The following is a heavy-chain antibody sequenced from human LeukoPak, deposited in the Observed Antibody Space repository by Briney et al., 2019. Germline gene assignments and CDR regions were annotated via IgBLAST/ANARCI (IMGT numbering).Heavy chain of an antibody. V-gene: IGHV1-69*13. J-gene: IGHJ4*02. D-gene: IGHD2-21*02. CDR2: IIPIFGTA. CDR1: GGTFSSYA. CDR3: VSGAYCGGDCVDY. Sequence: SVKVSCKASGGTFSSYAISWVRQAPGQGLEWMGGIIPIFGTANYAQKFQGRVTITADESTSTAYMELSSLRSEDTAVYYCVSGAYCGGDCVDYWGQGTLVTVSS.